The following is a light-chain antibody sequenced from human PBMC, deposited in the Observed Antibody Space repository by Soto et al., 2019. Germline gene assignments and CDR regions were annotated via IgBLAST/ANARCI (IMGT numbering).Light chain of an antibody. Sequence: QSALTQPASVSGSPGQSITLSCPGTSRDVGGYHYVSWYQQQSGKAPKLMIHEVSNRPSGVSNRFSGSKSGNTASLTISGLQAEDEADYYCSSYTSSRAYVFGIGTKLTVL. J-gene: IGLJ1*01. V-gene: IGLV2-14*01. CDR1: SRDVGGYHY. CDR3: SSYTSSRAYV. CDR2: EVS.